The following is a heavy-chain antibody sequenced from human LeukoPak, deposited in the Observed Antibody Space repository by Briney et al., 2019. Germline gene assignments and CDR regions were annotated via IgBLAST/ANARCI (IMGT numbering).Heavy chain of an antibody. D-gene: IGHD4-23*01. Sequence: SVKVSCKASGGTFSSYAISWVRQAPGQGLERMGRIIPILGIANYAQKFQGRVTITADKSTSTAYMELSSLRSEDTAVYYCARGSMTTVVTENWFDPWGQGTLVTVSS. CDR2: IIPILGIA. V-gene: IGHV1-69*04. CDR3: ARGSMTTVVTENWFDP. CDR1: GGTFSSYA. J-gene: IGHJ5*02.